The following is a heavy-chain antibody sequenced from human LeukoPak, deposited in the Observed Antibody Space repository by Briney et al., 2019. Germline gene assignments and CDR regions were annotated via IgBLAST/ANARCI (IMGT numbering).Heavy chain of an antibody. D-gene: IGHD4-17*01. V-gene: IGHV3-30*02. Sequence: GGSLRLSCAASGFTFSNYGLHWVRQAPGKGLEWVSFIRFDGSNTYHADSVKGRFTISRDNSKNTLYLQMNSLRAEDTAVYYCAKDFYGDYGFWFDPWGQGTLVTVSS. CDR1: GFTFSNYG. CDR3: AKDFYGDYGFWFDP. CDR2: IRFDGSNT. J-gene: IGHJ5*02.